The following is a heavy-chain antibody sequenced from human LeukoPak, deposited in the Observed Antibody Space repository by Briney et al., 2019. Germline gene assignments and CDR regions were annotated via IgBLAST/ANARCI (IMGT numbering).Heavy chain of an antibody. CDR1: GFTFSSYA. V-gene: IGHV3-23*01. Sequence: PGGSLRLSCAASGFTFSSYAMSWVRQAPGKGLGWVSAISGSGGSTYYADTVKGRFTISRDNSKNTLYLQMNSLRVEDTAVYYCARSDFWSGYHRGYFDYWGQGTLVTVSS. J-gene: IGHJ4*02. D-gene: IGHD3-3*01. CDR3: ARSDFWSGYHRGYFDY. CDR2: ISGSGGST.